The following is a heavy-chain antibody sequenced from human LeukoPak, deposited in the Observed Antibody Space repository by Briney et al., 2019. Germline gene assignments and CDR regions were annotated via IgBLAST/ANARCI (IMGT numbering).Heavy chain of an antibody. CDR1: GFTFSSYA. V-gene: IGHV3-23*01. Sequence: GGSLRLSCAASGFTFSSYAMSWVRQAPGKGLEWVSAISGSGGSTYYADSVKGRFTISRDNSKNTLYLQMNSLRAEDTAVYYCAKEDLAGGSGSYYNTLGSWFDPWGQGTLVTVSS. D-gene: IGHD3-10*01. J-gene: IGHJ5*02. CDR3: AKEDLAGGSGSYYNTLGSWFDP. CDR2: ISGSGGST.